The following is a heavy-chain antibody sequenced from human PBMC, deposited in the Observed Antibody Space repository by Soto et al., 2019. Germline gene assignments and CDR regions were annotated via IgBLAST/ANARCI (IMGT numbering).Heavy chain of an antibody. CDR2: INAGNGNT. CDR3: AYNGAQYSGYDFDY. J-gene: IGHJ4*02. Sequence: ASVKVSCKASGYTFTSNAMHWVRQAPGQRLEWMGWINAGNGNTKYSQKFQGRVTITRDTSASTAYMELSSLRSEDTAVYYCAYNGAQYSGYDFDYWGQGTLVTVSS. D-gene: IGHD5-12*01. CDR1: GYTFTSNA. V-gene: IGHV1-3*01.